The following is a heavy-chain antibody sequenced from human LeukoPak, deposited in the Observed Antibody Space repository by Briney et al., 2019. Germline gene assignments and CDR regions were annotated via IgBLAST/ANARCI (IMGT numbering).Heavy chain of an antibody. D-gene: IGHD3-9*01. J-gene: IGHJ4*02. V-gene: IGHV1-69*05. CDR1: GGTFSSYA. CDR3: AREGYDILSGHNPDGY. Sequence: ASVKVSCKASGGTFSSYAISWVRQARGQGLEWMGRIIPIFGTANYAQKFQGRVTITTDESTSTAYMELSSLRSEDTAVYYCAREGYDILSGHNPDGYWGQGTLVTVSS. CDR2: IIPIFGTA.